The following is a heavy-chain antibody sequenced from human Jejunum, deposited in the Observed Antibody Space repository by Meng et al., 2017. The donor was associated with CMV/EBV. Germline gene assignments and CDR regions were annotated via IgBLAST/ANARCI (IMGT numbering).Heavy chain of an antibody. J-gene: IGHJ1*01. Sequence: TPSGYRFLGFCVHWVRRAPGQGLQWMGWVNSGSGGTFYAQAFQGRVTMSRDTSIGTAYMELSALTSDDTAMYYCVSLVTLRQGVVHWGQGTLVTVSS. CDR3: VSLVTLRQGVVH. CDR1: GYRFLGFC. CDR2: VNSGSGGT. D-gene: IGHD2-21*02. V-gene: IGHV1-2*02.